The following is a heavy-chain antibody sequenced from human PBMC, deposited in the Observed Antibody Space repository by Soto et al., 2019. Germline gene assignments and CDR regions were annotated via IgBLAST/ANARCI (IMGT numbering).Heavy chain of an antibody. CDR1: GGSIISGGYS. CDR2: VYHSGST. D-gene: IGHD3-10*01. V-gene: IGHV4-30-2*01. Sequence: SETLSLTCAVSGGSIISGGYSWNWIRQPPGKGLEWIGYVYHSGSTYYNPSLKSRVTISVDRSKNKFSLKLSSVTAADTAVYYCARGVTMVRGVGLFYFDYWGQGTLVTVSS. J-gene: IGHJ4*02. CDR3: ARGVTMVRGVGLFYFDY.